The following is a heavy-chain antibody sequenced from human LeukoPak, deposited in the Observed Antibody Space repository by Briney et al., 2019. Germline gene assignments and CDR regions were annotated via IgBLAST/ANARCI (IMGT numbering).Heavy chain of an antibody. CDR1: GFIFNSYA. Sequence: GGSLRLSCAVSGFIFNSYAMSWVRQAPGKGLEWVSPISASGGITYHADSVKGRFTISRDNSKNALHLQMNSLRADDTALYYCAKGALAAAGSGFDYWGQGTLVTVSS. V-gene: IGHV3-23*01. J-gene: IGHJ4*02. CDR3: AKGALAAAGSGFDY. CDR2: ISASGGIT. D-gene: IGHD6-13*01.